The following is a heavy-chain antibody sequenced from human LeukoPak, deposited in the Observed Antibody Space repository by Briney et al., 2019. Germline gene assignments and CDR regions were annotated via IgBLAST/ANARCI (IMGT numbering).Heavy chain of an antibody. J-gene: IGHJ4*02. CDR3: ARVSYDSSGYQQFDY. D-gene: IGHD3-22*01. CDR2: IYSSGTS. CDR1: GGSISGYY. Sequence: NPSETLSLTCTVSGGSISGYYWSWTRQPPGKALEWIAYIYSSGTSNYNPSLKSRGAISVDPSKNQFSLKLSSVTAADTAVYYCARVSYDSSGYQQFDYWGQGTLVTVSS. V-gene: IGHV4-59*01.